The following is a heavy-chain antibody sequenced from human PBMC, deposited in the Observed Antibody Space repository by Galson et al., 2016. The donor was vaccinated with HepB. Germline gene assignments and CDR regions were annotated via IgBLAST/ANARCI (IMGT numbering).Heavy chain of an antibody. V-gene: IGHV5-51*01. D-gene: IGHD3-22*01. CDR3: AIRNSTYYYDSRGVYSPYDAFDM. Sequence: QSGAEVKKPGESLKISCKGSGYSFTTNWIAWVRQMPGKGLEWVGIIYPDDSETRYSPAFQGQVTISADNSMNSAYLQWRSLKASDTAKYYCAIRNSTYYYDSRGVYSPYDAFDMWGQGTMVIVSS. CDR1: GYSFTTNW. CDR2: IYPDDSET. J-gene: IGHJ3*02.